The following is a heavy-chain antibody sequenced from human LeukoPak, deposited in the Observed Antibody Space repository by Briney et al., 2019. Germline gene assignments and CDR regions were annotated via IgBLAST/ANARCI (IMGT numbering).Heavy chain of an antibody. CDR1: RFTFSSYA. Sequence: QTGGSLRLSCAASRFTFSSYAMSWVRQAPGKGLEWVSTISGSGASTFYADSVKGRFIISRDNSKNTLYLQMSTLRAEDTAVYYCAKVWASTLLTGYFDYWGPGTLATVSS. CDR2: ISGSGAST. V-gene: IGHV3-23*01. CDR3: AKVWASTLLTGYFDY. J-gene: IGHJ4*02. D-gene: IGHD3-16*01.